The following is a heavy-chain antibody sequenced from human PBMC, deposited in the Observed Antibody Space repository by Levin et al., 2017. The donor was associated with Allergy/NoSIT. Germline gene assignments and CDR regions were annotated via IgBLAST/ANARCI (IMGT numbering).Heavy chain of an antibody. CDR2: IHKDSAGT. Sequence: PGGSLRLSCVGSESSFSFHGMSWVRQTPAKGLQWLSSIHKDSAGTSYADSVRGRFTISRDDSKNTLYLQMNSLTAEDTAVYYCVQHQITWGLIYSWGQGTLVTVFS. J-gene: IGHJ4*02. CDR1: ESSFSFHG. D-gene: IGHD7-27*01. CDR3: VQHQITWGLIYS. V-gene: IGHV3-23*05.